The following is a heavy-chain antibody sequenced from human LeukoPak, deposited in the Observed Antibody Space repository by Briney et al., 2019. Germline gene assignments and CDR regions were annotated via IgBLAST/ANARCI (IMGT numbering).Heavy chain of an antibody. CDR2: INHDGSEK. Sequence: GGSLRLSCAASGFAFSNSWMTWVRQAPGKGLEWVANINHDGSEKYYVDSMKGRFTISRDNSKNTLYLQMNTLRPEDTAVFYCARGFTSWPQGPYHFDYWGQGILITVSS. CDR1: GFAFSNSW. J-gene: IGHJ4*02. V-gene: IGHV3-7*01. D-gene: IGHD2-2*01. CDR3: ARGFTSWPQGPYHFDY.